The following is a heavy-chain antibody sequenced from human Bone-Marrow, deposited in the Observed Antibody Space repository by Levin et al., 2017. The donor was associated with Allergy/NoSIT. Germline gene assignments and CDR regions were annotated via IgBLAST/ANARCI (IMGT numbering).Heavy chain of an antibody. CDR1: GGSFRGYY. D-gene: IGHD1-26*01. CDR2: INHSGST. V-gene: IGHV4-34*01. Sequence: SQTLSLPCAVYGGSFRGYYWSWIRQPPGKGLEWIGEINHSGSTNYNPSLKSRVTISVDTSKNQFSLKLSSVTAADTAVYYCARGQGAGYFDYWGQGTLVTVSS. J-gene: IGHJ4*02. CDR3: ARGQGAGYFDY.